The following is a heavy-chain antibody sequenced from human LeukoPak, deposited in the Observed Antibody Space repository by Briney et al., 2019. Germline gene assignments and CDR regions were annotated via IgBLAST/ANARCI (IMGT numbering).Heavy chain of an antibody. D-gene: IGHD2-15*01. Sequence: PSQILSLTCTVSGGSISSDSYYWSWIRQPAGKGLEWVGRIYTSGSTNYNPSLKSRVTISVDTSKNQFSLKLSSVTAADTAVYYCARGYCSGGSCHPLDYWGQGTLVTVSS. J-gene: IGHJ4*02. CDR3: ARGYCSGGSCHPLDY. V-gene: IGHV4-61*02. CDR2: IYTSGST. CDR1: GGSISSDSYY.